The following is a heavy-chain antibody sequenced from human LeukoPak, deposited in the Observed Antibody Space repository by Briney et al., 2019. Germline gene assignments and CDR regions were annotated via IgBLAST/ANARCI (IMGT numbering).Heavy chain of an antibody. V-gene: IGHV1-18*01. CDR2: ISAYNGNT. CDR3: ARTPPPGNTGYSSGWYNWFDP. D-gene: IGHD6-19*01. CDR1: GYTFTSYG. J-gene: IGHJ5*02. Sequence: ASVTVSCKASGYTFTSYGISWVRQAPGQGLEWMGWISAYNGNTNYAQKLQGRVTMTTDTSTSTAYMELRSLRSDDTAVYYCARTPPPGNTGYSSGWYNWFDPWGQGTLVTVSS.